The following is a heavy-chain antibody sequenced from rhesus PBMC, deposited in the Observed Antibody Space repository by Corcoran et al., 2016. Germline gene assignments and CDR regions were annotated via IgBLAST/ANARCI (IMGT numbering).Heavy chain of an antibody. Sequence: QVQLQESGPGLVKPSATLSLTCAVSDYSISRVYYWGWIRQPPGKGLDYIGYISGTSGITYYNPSLKSRVTISKDTSKNRFSLKLTSVTAADTAVYYCARFVNGAFDYWGQGVLVTVSS. CDR3: ARFVNGAFDY. CDR1: DYSISRVYY. CDR2: ISGTSGIT. D-gene: IGHD2-39*01. J-gene: IGHJ4*01. V-gene: IGHV4-99*01.